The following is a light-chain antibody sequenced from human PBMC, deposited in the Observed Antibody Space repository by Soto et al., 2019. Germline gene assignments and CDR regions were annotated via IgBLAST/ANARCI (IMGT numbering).Light chain of an antibody. V-gene: IGKV4-1*01. CDR2: WAS. CDR3: QQYYSTPWT. Sequence: DLVLTQSPESLAVSLGERATINCKSSQSVLYSSNNKNYLAWYQQKLGQPPKLLIRWASTRESGVPDRFSGSGSGTDFTPTISSLQAEDVAVYYCQQYYSTPWTFGQGTKVDIK. J-gene: IGKJ1*01. CDR1: QSVLYSSNNKNY.